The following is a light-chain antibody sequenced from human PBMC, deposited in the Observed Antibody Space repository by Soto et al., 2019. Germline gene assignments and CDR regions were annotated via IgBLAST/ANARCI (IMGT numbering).Light chain of an antibody. Sequence: AIRMTQSPSSLSASTGDRVTITCRASQGISSYLAWYQQKPGNAPKLLIYAASTLQSGVPSRFSGSGSGTDFTRTISCLQSEDFATYYWQQYYSYPRTFGQGTKLEIK. CDR1: QGISSY. CDR3: QQYYSYPRT. V-gene: IGKV1-8*01. CDR2: AAS. J-gene: IGKJ2*01.